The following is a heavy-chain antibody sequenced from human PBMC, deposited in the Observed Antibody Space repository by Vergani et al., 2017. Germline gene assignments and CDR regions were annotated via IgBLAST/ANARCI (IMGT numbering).Heavy chain of an antibody. V-gene: IGHV4-34*01. CDR1: GGSFSGYY. D-gene: IGHD2-21*02. Sequence: QVQLQQWGAGLLKPSETLSLTCAVYGGSFSGYYWSWIRQPPGKGREWIGEINNRGRTNYNPSLKSRVTISVDTSKNKFSLKMSSVTAADTPVYYCARGGEDIVVVTARPNAFDIWGQGTMVTVSS. J-gene: IGHJ3*02. CDR3: ARGGEDIVVVTARPNAFDI. CDR2: INNRGRT.